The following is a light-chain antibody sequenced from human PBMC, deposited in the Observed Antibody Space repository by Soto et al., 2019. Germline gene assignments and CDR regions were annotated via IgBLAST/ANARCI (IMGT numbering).Light chain of an antibody. J-gene: IGKJ1*01. CDR3: QHYNDYSWT. CDR1: QSISVW. V-gene: IGKV1-5*03. CDR2: NTS. Sequence: DIHMTQSPSTLSASVGDRVTITCRASQSISVWLAWYQQKPGKAPNLLIYNTSSLETGVPSRFSGSGSWTEVTLTISSLQPDDFATYYCQHYNDYSWTFGPGTKVEIK.